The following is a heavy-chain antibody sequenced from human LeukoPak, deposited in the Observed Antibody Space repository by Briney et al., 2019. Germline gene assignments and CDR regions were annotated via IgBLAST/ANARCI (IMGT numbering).Heavy chain of an antibody. CDR1: GFTVSSNY. V-gene: IGHV3-66*02. CDR3: ARDFSSLSPDAFDI. CDR2: IYSGGST. Sequence: GGSLRLSCAASGFTVSSNYMSWVRQAPGKGLEWVSVIYSGGSTYYADSVKGRFTISRDNSKNTLYLQMNSLRAEDTAVYYCARDFSSLSPDAFDIWGRGTMVTVSS. D-gene: IGHD6-6*01. J-gene: IGHJ3*02.